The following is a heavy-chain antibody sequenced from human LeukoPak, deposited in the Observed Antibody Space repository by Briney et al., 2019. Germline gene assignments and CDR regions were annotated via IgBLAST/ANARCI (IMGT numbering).Heavy chain of an antibody. D-gene: IGHD1-26*01. V-gene: IGHV4-39*07. Sequence: SETLSLTCTVSGGSISSSSYYWGWIRQPPGKGLEWIGSIYYSGSTYYNPSLKSRVTISVDTSKNQFSLKLSSVTAADTAVYYCARDWEPWELLAWGQGTLVTVSS. CDR2: IYYSGST. J-gene: IGHJ5*02. CDR3: ARDWEPWELLA. CDR1: GGSISSSSYY.